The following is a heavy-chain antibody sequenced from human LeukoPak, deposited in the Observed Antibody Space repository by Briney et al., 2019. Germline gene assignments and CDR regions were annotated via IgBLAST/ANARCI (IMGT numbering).Heavy chain of an antibody. J-gene: IGHJ4*02. Sequence: GGSLRLSCAASGFTFSSYEMNWVRQAPGKGLEWVAFIRFDGSNKFYADSVKGRFTISRDNSKNTLYLQMNSLRPDDTAVYYCAKIPSAVPGRGFDYWGQGTLVIVSS. V-gene: IGHV3-30*02. D-gene: IGHD6-19*01. CDR1: GFTFSSYE. CDR3: AKIPSAVPGRGFDY. CDR2: IRFDGSNK.